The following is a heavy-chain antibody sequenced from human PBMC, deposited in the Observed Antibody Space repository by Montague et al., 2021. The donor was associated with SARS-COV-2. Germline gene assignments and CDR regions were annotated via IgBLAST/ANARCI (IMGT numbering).Heavy chain of an antibody. V-gene: IGHV3-66*01. CDR2: IYSGGST. J-gene: IGHJ4*02. D-gene: IGHD6-13*01. Sequence: SLRLSCAASGFTVSSNYMSWVRQAPGKGLEWVSVIYSGGSTYCADSVKGRFTISRDNSKNTLYLQMNSLRAGDTAVYYCARDLGGAAAGNFDYWGQGTLVTVSS. CDR1: GFTVSSNY. CDR3: ARDLGGAAAGNFDY.